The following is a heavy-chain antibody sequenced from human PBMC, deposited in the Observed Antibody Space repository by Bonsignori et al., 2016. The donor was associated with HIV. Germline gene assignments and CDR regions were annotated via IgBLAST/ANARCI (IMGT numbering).Heavy chain of an antibody. CDR2: IYPRDSDT. Sequence: ESLKISCKGSGYDFATSWIGWVRQMPGKGLEWMGIIYPRDSDTRYSPSFQGHVTISVDKSINTAYLHWSSLQASDTAIYYCARHDTPRFLECSMDVWGKGTTVIVSS. V-gene: IGHV5-51*01. CDR1: GYDFATSW. J-gene: IGHJ6*04. CDR3: ARHDTPRFLECSMDV. D-gene: IGHD3-3*01.